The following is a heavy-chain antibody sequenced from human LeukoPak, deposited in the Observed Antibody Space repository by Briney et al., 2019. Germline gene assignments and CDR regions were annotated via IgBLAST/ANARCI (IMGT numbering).Heavy chain of an antibody. Sequence: AATLSLTCAAYELSFTGYCWSWIRQPPGKGLEWVGKINQNRVTNYSPPFKSGVTISLETSKNQFSLKLGSVTAADTAVYYCARGRDVKYYDYDWGKDRYTEVFDMWGRRTMVIVSS. CDR2: INQNRVT. CDR1: ELSFTGYC. D-gene: IGHD3-16*02. CDR3: ARGRDVKYYDYDWGKDRYTEVFDM. V-gene: IGHV4-34*01. J-gene: IGHJ3*02.